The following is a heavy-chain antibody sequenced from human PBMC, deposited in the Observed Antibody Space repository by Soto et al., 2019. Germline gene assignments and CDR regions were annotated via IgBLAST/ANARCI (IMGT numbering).Heavy chain of an antibody. CDR1: GFTFSSDW. D-gene: IGHD6-6*01. Sequence: EVQLVESGVGLVQPGGSLRLSCAASGFTFSSDWMSWVRQAPGRGLEWVANIKHDGSEKYYVDSVMDRFTISRDNAKNSLSLQMNSLRAEDTAVYYCARGVHWGQGTLVTVSS. V-gene: IGHV3-7*01. J-gene: IGHJ4*02. CDR3: ARGVH. CDR2: IKHDGSEK.